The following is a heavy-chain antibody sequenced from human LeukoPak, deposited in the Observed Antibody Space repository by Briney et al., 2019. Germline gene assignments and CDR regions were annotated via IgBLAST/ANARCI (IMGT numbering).Heavy chain of an antibody. CDR1: GGSISSYY. J-gene: IGHJ5*02. CDR2: ISYSGST. CDR3: ARGNWNYASFWFDP. Sequence: SETLSLXCTVSGGSISSYYWSWIRQPPGKGLEWIGYISYSGSTNYNPSLKSRVSISVETSKNQFSLKLSSVTAADTAVYYCARGNWNYASFWFDPWGRGTLVTVSS. V-gene: IGHV4-59*01. D-gene: IGHD1-7*01.